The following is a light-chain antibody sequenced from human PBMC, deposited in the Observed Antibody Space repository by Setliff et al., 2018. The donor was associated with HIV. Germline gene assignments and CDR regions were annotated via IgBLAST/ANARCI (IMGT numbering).Light chain of an antibody. J-gene: IGLJ2*01. CDR1: SSDVGGYNY. V-gene: IGLV2-11*01. CDR3: CSYAGTYSVA. Sequence: QSALTQPRSVSGSPGQSVTISCSGTSSDVGGYNYVSWYQQYPGKPPKLMIHDVSKRPPGVPDRFSGSKSGSTASLTISGLHAEDEADYYCCSYAGTYSVAFGGGTKVTVL. CDR2: DVS.